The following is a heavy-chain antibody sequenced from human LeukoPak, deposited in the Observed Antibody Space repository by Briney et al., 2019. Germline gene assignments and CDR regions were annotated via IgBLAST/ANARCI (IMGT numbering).Heavy chain of an antibody. CDR2: VFQSGHS. V-gene: IGHV4-39*01. Sequence: PSETLSLTCAVSGDSISSSSFYWGWLRQTPGKGLEWIGCVFQSGHSFYNPSLKSRATVSVDTSKNQFSLRLTFVTAADTAVYYCARLDGSGSYPIDYWGQGSLVIVSS. CDR3: ARLDGSGSYPIDY. D-gene: IGHD3-10*01. J-gene: IGHJ4*02. CDR1: GDSISSSSFY.